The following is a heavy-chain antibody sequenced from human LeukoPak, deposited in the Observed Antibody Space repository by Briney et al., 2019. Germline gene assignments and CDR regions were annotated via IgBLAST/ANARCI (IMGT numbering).Heavy chain of an antibody. V-gene: IGHV4-39*01. CDR1: GDSISSSSYF. D-gene: IGHD3-3*01. CDR3: ARVPARSGYFDY. Sequence: SETLSLTCTVSGDSISSSSYFWGWIRQPPGKGLEWIGSIYYSGSTYYNPSLKSRVTISVDTSKNQFSLKLSSVTAADTAVYYCARVPARSGYFDYWGQGTPVTVSS. J-gene: IGHJ4*02. CDR2: IYYSGST.